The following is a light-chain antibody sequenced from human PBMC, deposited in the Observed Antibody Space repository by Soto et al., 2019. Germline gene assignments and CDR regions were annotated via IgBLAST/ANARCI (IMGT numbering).Light chain of an antibody. J-gene: IGLJ1*01. CDR1: SSNIGAGYH. CDR3: SSYAGSRYV. CDR2: EVT. V-gene: IGLV1-40*01. Sequence: QSVLTQPPSVSGAPGQRVTISCTGTSSNIGAGYHVHWYQQHPGIAPKLMIYEVTKRPSGVPDRFSGSKSGNTASLTVSGLQAEDEADYYCSSYAGSRYVFGTGTKVTVL.